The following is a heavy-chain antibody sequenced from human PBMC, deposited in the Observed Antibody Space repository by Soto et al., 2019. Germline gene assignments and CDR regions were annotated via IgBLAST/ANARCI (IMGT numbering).Heavy chain of an antibody. CDR2: ISGSGGST. V-gene: IGHV3-23*01. J-gene: IGHJ4*02. CDR1: GFTFSSYA. CDR3: AKDLLGTLDY. D-gene: IGHD7-27*01. Sequence: GGSLRLSCAASGFTFSSYAMSWVRQAPGKGLEWVSAISGSGGSTYYADSVKGRFTISRDNSKNTLYLQMNSLRAEDTSGYYGAKDLLGTLDYWGQGTLVTVSS.